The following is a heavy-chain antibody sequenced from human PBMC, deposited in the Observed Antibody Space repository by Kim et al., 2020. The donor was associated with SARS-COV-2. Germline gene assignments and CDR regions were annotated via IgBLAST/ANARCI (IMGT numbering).Heavy chain of an antibody. D-gene: IGHD3-3*01. CDR2: INHSGST. J-gene: IGHJ1*01. CDR3: ARVAGFWSGSEYFQH. Sequence: SETLSLTCAVYGGSFSGYYWSWIRQPPGKGLEWIGEINHSGSTNYNPSLKSRVTISVDTSKNQFSLKLSSVTAADTAVYYCARVAGFWSGSEYFQHWGQGTLVTVSS. V-gene: IGHV4-34*01. CDR1: GGSFSGYY.